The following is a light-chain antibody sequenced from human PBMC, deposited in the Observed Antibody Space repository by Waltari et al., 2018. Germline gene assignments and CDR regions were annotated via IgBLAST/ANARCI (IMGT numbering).Light chain of an antibody. J-gene: IGKJ2*01. V-gene: IGKV3-20*01. CDR2: GAS. CDR1: QSVSSTY. Sequence: EIVLTQSPGTLSLSPGERATLSCRASQSVSSTYLGWYQQKPGQAPRLLIYGASNRATGIPDRFSDSGSGTDFTLTISRLAPEDFAVYYCQQSGSSPYTFGQGTKLGIK. CDR3: QQSGSSPYT.